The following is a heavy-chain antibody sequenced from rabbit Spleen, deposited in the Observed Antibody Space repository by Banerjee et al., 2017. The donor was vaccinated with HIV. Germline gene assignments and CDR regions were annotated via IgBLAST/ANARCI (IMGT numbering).Heavy chain of an antibody. V-gene: IGHV1S40*01. CDR3: ARDTSSSFSSYGMDL. CDR2: IDSDIGGST. Sequence: QSLEESGGDLVKPGASLTLTCTASRFSFSSSYYICWVRQAPGKGLEWIACIDSDIGGSTYYANWAKGRFTISKTSSTTVTLQMTSLTAADTATYFCARDTSSSFSSYGMDLWGPGTLVTVS. D-gene: IGHD1-1*01. J-gene: IGHJ6*01. CDR1: RFSFSSSYY.